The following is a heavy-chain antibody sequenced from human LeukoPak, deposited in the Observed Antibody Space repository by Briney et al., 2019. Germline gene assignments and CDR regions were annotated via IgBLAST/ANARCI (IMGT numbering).Heavy chain of an antibody. CDR3: ATARPLVGATSPYDY. V-gene: IGHV1-24*01. CDR1: GYTLTELS. D-gene: IGHD1-26*01. J-gene: IGHJ4*02. Sequence: GASVKVSCKVSGYTLTELSMHWVRQAPGKGLEWMGGFDPEDGETIYAQKFQGRVTMTEDTSTDTAYMELSSLRSEDTAVYYCATARPLVGATSPYDYWGQGTLVTVSS. CDR2: FDPEDGET.